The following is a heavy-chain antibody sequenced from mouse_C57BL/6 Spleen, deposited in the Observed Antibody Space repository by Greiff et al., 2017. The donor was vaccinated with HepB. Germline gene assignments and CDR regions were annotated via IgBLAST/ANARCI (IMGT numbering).Heavy chain of an antibody. J-gene: IGHJ2*01. D-gene: IGHD1-1*01. V-gene: IGHV1-78*01. CDR2: IYPRDGST. CDR3: ARYYGSSQYYFDY. Sequence: VQLQQSDAELVKPGASVKISCKASGYTFTDHTIHWMKQRPEQGLEWIGYIYPRDGSTNYNEKFKGKATLTADKSSSTAYMQLNSLTSEDSAVYFCARYYGSSQYYFDYWGQGTTLTVSS. CDR1: GYTFTDHT.